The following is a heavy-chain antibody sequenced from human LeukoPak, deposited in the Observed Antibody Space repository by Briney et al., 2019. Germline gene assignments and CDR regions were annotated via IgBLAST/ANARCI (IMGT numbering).Heavy chain of an antibody. D-gene: IGHD1-26*01. J-gene: IGHJ4*02. Sequence: PSQTLSLTCTVSGGSISSGGYYWSWIRQHPGKGLEWIGHIYYSGSTYYNPSLKSRVTISVDTSKNQFSLKLSSVTAADTAVYYCAREWRVGATHFDYWGQGTLVTVSS. V-gene: IGHV4-31*03. CDR1: GGSISSGGYY. CDR3: AREWRVGATHFDY. CDR2: IYYSGST.